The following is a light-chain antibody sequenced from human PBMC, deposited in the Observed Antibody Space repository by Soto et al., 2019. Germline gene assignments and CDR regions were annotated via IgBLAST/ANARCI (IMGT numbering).Light chain of an antibody. V-gene: IGLV1-40*01. Sequence: QSVLTQPPSVSGAPGQRVTISCTGSSSNIGAGYDVHWYQQLPGTAPKLLIYGNSNRPSGVPDRFSGSKSGTSASLAITGLVAEDESDYYCQSYDSSLSVVFGGGTQLTAL. CDR2: GNS. J-gene: IGLJ2*01. CDR3: QSYDSSLSVV. CDR1: SSNIGAGYD.